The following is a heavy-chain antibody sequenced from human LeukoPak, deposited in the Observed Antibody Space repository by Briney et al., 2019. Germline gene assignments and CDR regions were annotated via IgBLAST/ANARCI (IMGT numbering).Heavy chain of an antibody. D-gene: IGHD3-10*01. V-gene: IGHV3-30*18. J-gene: IGHJ5*02. Sequence: PGGSLRLSCAASAFTFSSYGMHWVRQAPGKGLEWVAVMSHDGSNKAYADSVKGRFTISRDNSKNTLYLQMNSLRTEDTAVYYCAKGPFPMTMFRGVIGWFDPWGQGTLVTVSS. CDR3: AKGPFPMTMFRGVIGWFDP. CDR1: AFTFSSYG. CDR2: MSHDGSNK.